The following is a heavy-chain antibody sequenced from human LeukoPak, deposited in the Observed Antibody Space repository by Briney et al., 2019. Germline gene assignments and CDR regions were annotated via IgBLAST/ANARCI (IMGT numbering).Heavy chain of an antibody. Sequence: PGVSLRLSCAASGFTFIDYDMHWVRQVIGKGLEWVSAIGIRGDTHYSGSVKGRFTISRENAESSLYLQMNSLRAEDTAVYYCARGGIQVSGIDEFDYWGQGTLVTVSS. D-gene: IGHD6-19*01. CDR3: ARGGIQVSGIDEFDY. J-gene: IGHJ4*02. CDR2: IGIRGDT. CDR1: GFTFIDYD. V-gene: IGHV3-13*01.